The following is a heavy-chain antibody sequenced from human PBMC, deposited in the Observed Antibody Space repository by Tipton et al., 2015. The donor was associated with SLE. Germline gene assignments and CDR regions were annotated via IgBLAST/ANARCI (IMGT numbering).Heavy chain of an antibody. Sequence: LRLSCAVYGGSFSGYYWSWIRQPPGKGLEWIGEINHSGSTNYNPSLKSRVTISVDTSKNQFSLKLSSVTAADTAVYYCARVGCSGGSCHWRFDPWGQGTLVTVSS. J-gene: IGHJ5*02. D-gene: IGHD2-15*01. CDR3: ARVGCSGGSCHWRFDP. V-gene: IGHV4-34*01. CDR1: GGSFSGYY. CDR2: INHSGST.